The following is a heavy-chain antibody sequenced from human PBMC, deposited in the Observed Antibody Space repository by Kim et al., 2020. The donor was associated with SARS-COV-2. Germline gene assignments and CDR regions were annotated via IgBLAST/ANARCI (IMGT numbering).Heavy chain of an antibody. Sequence: VKGRFTISRDNSKNTLYLQMNSLRAEDTAVYYCAKDRGSVWFGELFEFDYWGQGTLVTVSS. CDR3: AKDRGSVWFGELFEFDY. J-gene: IGHJ4*02. V-gene: IGHV3-30*02. D-gene: IGHD3-10*01.